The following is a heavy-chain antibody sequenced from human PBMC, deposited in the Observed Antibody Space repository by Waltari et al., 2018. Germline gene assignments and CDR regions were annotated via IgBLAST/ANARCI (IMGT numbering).Heavy chain of an antibody. D-gene: IGHD2-21*01. Sequence: EVQLLESGGDLVQPGVSLRLSCAASGFTFSSYAMNWVRKPPGKGREWGSAISESDGRTYYADSVKGRFIISSDNSENTLYLQMNSLRVDDTAIYYCARVFPRGGYPYDSWGQGTLVTVSS. V-gene: IGHV3-23*01. CDR3: ARVFPRGGYPYDS. J-gene: IGHJ4*02. CDR1: GFTFSSYA. CDR2: ISESDGRT.